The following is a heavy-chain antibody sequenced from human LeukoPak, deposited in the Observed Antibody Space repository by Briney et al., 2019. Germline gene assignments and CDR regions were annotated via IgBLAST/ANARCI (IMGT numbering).Heavy chain of an antibody. V-gene: IGHV4-59*08. D-gene: IGHD6-13*01. J-gene: IGHJ4*02. CDR3: ARHLRGEQQLSGFDY. CDR2: IYYSGYT. Sequence: SETLSLTCTVSGGSISSCYWSWIRQPPGKGLEWIGYIYYSGYTNYNPSLKSRVTISVDTSKNQFSLKLSSVTAADTAVYYCARHLRGEQQLSGFDYWGQGTPVTVSS. CDR1: GGSISSCY.